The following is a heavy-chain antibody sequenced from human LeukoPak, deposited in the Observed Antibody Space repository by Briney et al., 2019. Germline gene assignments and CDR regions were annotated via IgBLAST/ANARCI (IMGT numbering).Heavy chain of an antibody. CDR2: GSSSGGGT. CDR1: GCTFRNYA. V-gene: IGHV3-23*01. CDR3: AKEFDNCGYFDC. Sequence: GGSVTLSCPASGCTFRNYAMRWVRQPPGKGLEWVSAGSSSGGGTYFAASVKGRSTISRDNSKNTLYLQMNSLRAEDTAVYFCAKEFDNCGYFDCWGQGTLVTVSS. J-gene: IGHJ4*02. D-gene: IGHD3-22*01.